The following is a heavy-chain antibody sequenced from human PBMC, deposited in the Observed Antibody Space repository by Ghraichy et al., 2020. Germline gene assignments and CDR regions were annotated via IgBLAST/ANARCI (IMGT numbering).Heavy chain of an antibody. V-gene: IGHV4-59*11. CDR1: GGSISRHY. D-gene: IGHD1-26*01. CDR2: ISNSGGT. CDR3: ATGERGGIHSWLYES. Sequence: SETLSLTCTVSGGSISRHYWSWIRQPPGKGLEWVGYISNSGGTYFNPSLKRRLTMSMDTSTNRFSLNLSSVTAADTAVYYCATGERGGIHSWLYESWGQGTLVTVSA. J-gene: IGHJ5*02.